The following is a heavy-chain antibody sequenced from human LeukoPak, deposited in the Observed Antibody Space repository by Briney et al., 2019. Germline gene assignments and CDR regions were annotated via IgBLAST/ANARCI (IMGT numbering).Heavy chain of an antibody. V-gene: IGHV3-74*01. CDR3: ARGPITRGVTPFDY. CDR1: GFTFSGYW. CDR2: INSDGSYT. D-gene: IGHD4-23*01. Sequence: GGSLRLSCAASGFTFSGYWMHWVRQAPGKGLVWVSRINSDGSYTNYADSVKGRFTISRDNAKNTLYLQMNSLRAEDTAVYYCARGPITRGVTPFDYWGQGTLVTVSS. J-gene: IGHJ4*02.